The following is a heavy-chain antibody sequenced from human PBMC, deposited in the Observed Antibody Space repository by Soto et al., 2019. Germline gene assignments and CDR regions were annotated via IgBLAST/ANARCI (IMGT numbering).Heavy chain of an antibody. CDR2: IKSNGSDP. CDR1: GFTFTGYY. Sequence: QVQLVQSGAEVREAGASVKVSCKASGFTFTGYYIHWVRQAPGQGLEWMGWIKSNGSDPKYAQKFQDRVTMTRDTSMNTVYMEFSRLRSDDTAVYYCARDQRSYGEPPFDYWGQGTLVTVSS. J-gene: IGHJ4*02. V-gene: IGHV1-2*02. CDR3: ARDQRSYGEPPFDY. D-gene: IGHD3-16*01.